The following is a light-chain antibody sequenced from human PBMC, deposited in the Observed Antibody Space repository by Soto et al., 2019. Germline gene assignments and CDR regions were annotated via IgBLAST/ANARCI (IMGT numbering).Light chain of an antibody. J-gene: IGKJ2*01. V-gene: IGKV3-15*01. Sequence: EIVMTQSPATLSVSPGERATLSCRASQSVSSNLAWYQQKPGQAPRLLIYGASTRATGIPARFSGSGSGTEFTLTISRLQSEDSAVYYCQQYNNWYTFGQGTKLEIK. CDR2: GAS. CDR3: QQYNNWYT. CDR1: QSVSSN.